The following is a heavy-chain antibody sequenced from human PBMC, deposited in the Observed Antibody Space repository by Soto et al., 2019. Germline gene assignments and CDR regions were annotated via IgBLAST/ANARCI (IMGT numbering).Heavy chain of an antibody. CDR2: ISNVGSDK. CDR3: AKVLGQGTMPDY. J-gene: IGHJ4*02. CDR1: GFTFNSYG. V-gene: IGHV3-30*18. D-gene: IGHD2-2*01. Sequence: QVQLVESGGGVVQPGRSLRLSCAASGFTFNSYGMHWVRQAPGKGLEWVAIISNVGSDKYYPDSVKGQFTISRDNSKNTLYLQMNSLRPENTAEYYCAKVLGQGTMPDYWGQGTLVTVSS.